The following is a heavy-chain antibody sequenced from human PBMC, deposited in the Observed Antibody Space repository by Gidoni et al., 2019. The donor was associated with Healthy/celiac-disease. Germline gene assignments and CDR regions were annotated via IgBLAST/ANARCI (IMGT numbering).Heavy chain of an antibody. J-gene: IGHJ6*02. CDR1: GFTVSRTY. CDR3: ARASSLYYYDSSGPSMDV. D-gene: IGHD3-22*01. V-gene: IGHV3-66*01. Sequence: EAQLVASGGGLVKPGVCVRHSCAASGFTVSRTYMSWVRQAPGKGLEWVSVIHVGGITYYADSVKGRFTISRDNSKNTLYLQMNSLRAEDTAVYYCARASSLYYYDSSGPSMDVWGQGTTVTVSS. CDR2: IHVGGIT.